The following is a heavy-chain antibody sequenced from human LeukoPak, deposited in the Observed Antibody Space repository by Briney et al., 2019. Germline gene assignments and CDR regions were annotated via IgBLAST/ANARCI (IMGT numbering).Heavy chain of an antibody. D-gene: IGHD3-10*01. J-gene: IGHJ4*02. CDR1: GYTFTGYY. Sequence: GASVKVSCKASGYTFTGYYMHWVRQAPGQGLEWMGRINPNSGGTNYAQKFQGRVTMTRDTSISTAYMELSRLRSDDTAVYYCAVEVRGGQTHLPLDYWGQGTLVTVSS. V-gene: IGHV1-2*06. CDR2: INPNSGGT. CDR3: AVEVRGGQTHLPLDY.